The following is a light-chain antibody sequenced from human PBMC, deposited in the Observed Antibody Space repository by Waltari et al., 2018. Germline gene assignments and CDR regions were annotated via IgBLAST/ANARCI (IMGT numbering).Light chain of an antibody. CDR3: QAWDSGTVV. CDR2: QNR. Sequence: SYELTQAPSVSVSPGQTASIPCSGDKLGVKYLNWYQHKPGQSPVLVIYQNRNRRSGIPERFSGSISRKTATLTISAAQAMDEADYYCQAWDSGTVVFGGGTKLTVL. J-gene: IGLJ2*01. CDR1: KLGVKY. V-gene: IGLV3-1*01.